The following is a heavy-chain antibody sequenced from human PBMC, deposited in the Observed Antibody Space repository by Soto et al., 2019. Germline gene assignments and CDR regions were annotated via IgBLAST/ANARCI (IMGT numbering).Heavy chain of an antibody. V-gene: IGHV1-8*01. D-gene: IGHD3-3*01. CDR2: MNPNTGDT. J-gene: IGHJ4*02. CDR3: ARGDSEWLLFH. CDR1: GYTFTNYD. Sequence: GASVKVSCKASGYTFTNYDINWVRQAAGQGLEWMGWMNPNTGDTGYAQKFQGRVTMTRNTAISTAYMELSSLRSEDTAVYYCARGDSEWLLFHWGQGTLVTVSS.